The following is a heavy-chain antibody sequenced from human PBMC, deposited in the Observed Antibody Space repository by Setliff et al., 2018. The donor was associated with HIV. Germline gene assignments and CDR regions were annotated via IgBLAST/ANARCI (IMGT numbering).Heavy chain of an antibody. V-gene: IGHV4-4*09. CDR2: IHSSGST. CDR1: GGSISSYY. CDR3: ARGKTPPYGIVVEDDAFGI. D-gene: IGHD3-22*01. J-gene: IGHJ3*02. Sequence: PSETLSLTCTISGGSISSYYWSWIRQPPGKGLEWIGNIHSSGSTNYNPSLKSRVTITVDTSKNQISLKLRSVTAADTAVYYCARGKTPPYGIVVEDDAFGIWGQGTMVTVSS.